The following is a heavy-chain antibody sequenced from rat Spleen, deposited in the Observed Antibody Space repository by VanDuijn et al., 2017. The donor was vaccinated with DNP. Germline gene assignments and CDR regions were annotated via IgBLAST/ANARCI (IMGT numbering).Heavy chain of an antibody. CDR2: ISTGGGNT. CDR3: ATSESAGFVY. J-gene: IGHJ3*01. D-gene: IGHD3-7*01. CDR1: RFTFSDYV. Sequence: EVQLVESGGGLVQPGRSLKLSCAASRFTFSDYVMAWVRQAPTKGLEWVASISTGGGNTYYRDSVKGRFTISRDNAKNTLYLQIDSLRSEDTATYYCATSESAGFVYWGQGTLVTVSS. V-gene: IGHV5S13*01.